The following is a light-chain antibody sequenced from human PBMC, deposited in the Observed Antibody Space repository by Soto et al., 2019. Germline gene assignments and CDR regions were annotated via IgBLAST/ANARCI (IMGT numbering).Light chain of an antibody. J-gene: IGLJ1*01. CDR1: SSDVGGYNY. CDR2: EVS. V-gene: IGLV2-14*01. Sequence: QSVLTQPASVSGSPGQSITISCTGTSSDVGGYNYVSWFQHHPGKAPKLIIYEVSYRPSGVSNRFSGSKSGDTASLTISGLQAEDEADYYCSSFTGSYTHVFGTGTKVTVL. CDR3: SSFTGSYTHV.